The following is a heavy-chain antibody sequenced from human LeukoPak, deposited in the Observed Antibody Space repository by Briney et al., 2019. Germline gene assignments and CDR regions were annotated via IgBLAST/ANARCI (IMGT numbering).Heavy chain of an antibody. J-gene: IGHJ5*02. CDR3: ARGSSNVAARNNWFDP. CDR2: ISGSSSNT. D-gene: IGHD6-6*01. Sequence: GGSLRLSCAASGFTFSGYDMNWVRQAPGKGLEWVSAISGSSSNTYYADSMKGRFTISRDNAKNSLYLQMNSLRAEDMAVYYCARGSSNVAARNNWFDPWGQGPLVPVSS. CDR1: GFTFSGYD. V-gene: IGHV3-21*01.